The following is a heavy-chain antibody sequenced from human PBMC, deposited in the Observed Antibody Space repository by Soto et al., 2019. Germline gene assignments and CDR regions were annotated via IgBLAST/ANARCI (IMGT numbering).Heavy chain of an antibody. D-gene: IGHD3-10*01. Sequence: GGSLRLSCAASGFTFDDYAMHWVRQAPGKGLEWVSGISWNSGTIAYADSVKGRFTISRDNAKNSLYLQMNSLRPEDTAFYYCAKDTMGYFDYWGQGTLVTVSS. CDR1: GFTFDDYA. J-gene: IGHJ4*02. CDR2: ISWNSGTI. V-gene: IGHV3-9*01. CDR3: AKDTMGYFDY.